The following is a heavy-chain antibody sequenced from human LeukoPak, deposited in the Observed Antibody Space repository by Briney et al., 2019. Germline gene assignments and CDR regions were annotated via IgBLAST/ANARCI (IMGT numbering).Heavy chain of an antibody. CDR3: ARGPILWFGELDPYYYYGMDV. V-gene: IGHV1-8*01. CDR2: RNPNSGNT. CDR1: GYTFTSYD. D-gene: IGHD3-10*01. J-gene: IGHJ6*02. Sequence: ASVKVSCKASGYTFTSYDINWVRQATGQGLEWMGWRNPNSGNTGYAQKFQGRVTTTRNTSISTAYMELSSLRSEDTAVYYCARGPILWFGELDPYYYYGMDVWGQGTTVTVSS.